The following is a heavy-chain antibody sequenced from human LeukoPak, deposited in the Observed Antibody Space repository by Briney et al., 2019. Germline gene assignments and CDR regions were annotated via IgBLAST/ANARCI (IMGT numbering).Heavy chain of an antibody. J-gene: IGHJ4*02. CDR3: AKAIAVAGTSPLDY. D-gene: IGHD6-19*01. CDR1: GFTFSNYA. CDR2: INGNGGST. Sequence: PGGSLRLSCAASGFTFSNYAMSWVRQAPGKGLEWVSGINGNGGSTYNADSVKGRFTISRDNSKNTLYLQMNSLRAEDTAVYYCAKAIAVAGTSPLDYWGQGTLVTVSS. V-gene: IGHV3-23*01.